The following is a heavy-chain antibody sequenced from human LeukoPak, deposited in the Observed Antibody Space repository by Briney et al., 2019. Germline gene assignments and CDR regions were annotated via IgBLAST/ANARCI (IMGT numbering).Heavy chain of an antibody. V-gene: IGHV1-69*01. D-gene: IGHD6-19*01. J-gene: IGHJ4*02. CDR3: ASRVAGTIDY. Sequence: GASVKVSCKASGGTFSSYAISWVRQAPGQGLEWMGGIIPIFGTANYAQKFQGRVTITADESTSTAYMELSSLRSEDTAVYYCASRVAGTIDYWGQGTLVTVSS. CDR1: GGTFSSYA. CDR2: IIPIFGTA.